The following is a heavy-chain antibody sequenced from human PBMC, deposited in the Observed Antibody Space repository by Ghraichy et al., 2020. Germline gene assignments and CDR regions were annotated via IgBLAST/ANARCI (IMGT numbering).Heavy chain of an antibody. D-gene: IGHD4-17*01. V-gene: IGHV4-59*01. CDR1: GGSISSYY. CDR3: ARGGRYGAN. J-gene: IGHJ4*02. CDR2: VYYTGST. Sequence: GSLSLTCTISGGSISSYYWSWIRQPPGKGLEWIGYVYYTGSTTYSPSLKSRVTISIDTSKNQFSLKLSSVTTADTAVYYCARGGRYGANWGQGTLVTVSS.